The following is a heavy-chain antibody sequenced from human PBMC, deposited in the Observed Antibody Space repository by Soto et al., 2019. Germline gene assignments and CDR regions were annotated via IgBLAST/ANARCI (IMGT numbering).Heavy chain of an antibody. CDR3: AKVRVPAAIDAFDI. J-gene: IGHJ3*02. D-gene: IGHD2-2*01. CDR1: GFTFDDYA. Sequence: GGSLRLSCAASGFTFDDYAMHWVRQAPGKGLEWVSGISWNSGSIGYADSVKGRFTISRDNAKNSLYLQMNSLRAEDTALYYCAKVRVPAAIDAFDIWGQGTMVTVSS. CDR2: ISWNSGSI. V-gene: IGHV3-9*01.